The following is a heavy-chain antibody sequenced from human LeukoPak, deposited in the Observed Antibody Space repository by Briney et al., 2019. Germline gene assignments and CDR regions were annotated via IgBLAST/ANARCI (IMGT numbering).Heavy chain of an antibody. Sequence: GESLRLSCAASGFTFSSYWMHWVRQAPGKGLVWVSRINTDGSSTSYADSVKGRFTISRDNAKNTLYLQMNSLRAEDTAVYYCARGPLGDFWSGEIDYWGQGTLVTVSS. CDR2: INTDGSST. CDR3: ARGPLGDFWSGEIDY. V-gene: IGHV3-74*01. J-gene: IGHJ4*02. CDR1: GFTFSSYW. D-gene: IGHD3-3*01.